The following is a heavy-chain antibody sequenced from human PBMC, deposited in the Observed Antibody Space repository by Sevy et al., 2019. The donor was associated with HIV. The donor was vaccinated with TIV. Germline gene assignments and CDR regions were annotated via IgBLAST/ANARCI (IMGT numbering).Heavy chain of an antibody. V-gene: IGHV5-51*01. CDR1: GYSFTSYW. D-gene: IGHD6-19*01. CDR2: IYPGDSDT. Sequence: GESLKISCKGSGYSFTSYWIGWVCQMPGKGLEWMGIIYPGDSDTRYSPSFQGQVTISADKSISTAYLQWSSLKASDTAMYYCARQSIAVAGTYYFDYWGQGTLVTVSS. J-gene: IGHJ4*02. CDR3: ARQSIAVAGTYYFDY.